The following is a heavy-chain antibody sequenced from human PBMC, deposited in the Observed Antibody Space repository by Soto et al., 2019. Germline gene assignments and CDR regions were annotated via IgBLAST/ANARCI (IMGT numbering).Heavy chain of an antibody. Sequence: SETLSLTCTVSGGSISSSSYYWGWIRQPPGKGLEWIGSIYYSGSTYYNLSLKSRVTISVDTSKNQFSLKLSSVTAADTAVYYCATRLDSSHPHYFVYWGQGTLVTVSS. CDR3: ATRLDSSHPHYFVY. CDR2: IYYSGST. J-gene: IGHJ4*02. V-gene: IGHV4-39*01. D-gene: IGHD6-13*01. CDR1: GGSISSSSYY.